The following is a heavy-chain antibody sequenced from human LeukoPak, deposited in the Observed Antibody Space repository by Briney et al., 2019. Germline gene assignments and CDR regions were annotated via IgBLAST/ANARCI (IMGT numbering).Heavy chain of an antibody. CDR1: GFTFGDYA. Sequence: GGSLRLSCTASGFTFGDYAMSCVRQAPGKGLGCVGFIRSKAYGGTTEYAASVKGRFTISRDDSKSIAYLQMNSLKTEDTAVYYCTSDRIDGYSSGWYNSDFDYWGQGTLVTVSS. V-gene: IGHV3-49*04. CDR2: IRSKAYGGTT. J-gene: IGHJ4*02. D-gene: IGHD6-19*01. CDR3: TSDRIDGYSSGWYNSDFDY.